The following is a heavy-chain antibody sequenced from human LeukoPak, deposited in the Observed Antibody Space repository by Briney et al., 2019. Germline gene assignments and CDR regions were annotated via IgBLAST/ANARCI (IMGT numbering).Heavy chain of an antibody. J-gene: IGHJ4*02. CDR2: IRYDGSNK. D-gene: IGHD2-2*01. Sequence: GGSLRLSCAASGFTFSSYGMHWVRQAPGKGLEWVAFIRYDGSNKYYADSVKGRFTISRDNSKSTLYLQMNSLRAEDTAVYYCAKDHCSSTSCYYFDYWGQGTLVTVSS. CDR3: AKDHCSSTSCYYFDY. V-gene: IGHV3-30*02. CDR1: GFTFSSYG.